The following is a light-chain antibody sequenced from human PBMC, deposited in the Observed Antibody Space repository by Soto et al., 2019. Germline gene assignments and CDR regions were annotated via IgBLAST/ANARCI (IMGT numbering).Light chain of an antibody. CDR3: VLYMGSGISV. J-gene: IGLJ2*01. V-gene: IGLV8-61*01. CDR2: NTN. CDR1: SGSVSAAYY. Sequence: QAVVTQEPSFSVSPGGTVTLTCGLSSGSVSAAYYPSWYQQTPGQTPRTLIYNTNTRSSGVPDRFSGSILGNKAALTITGAQADDESDYYCVLYMGSGISVFGGGTKVPS.